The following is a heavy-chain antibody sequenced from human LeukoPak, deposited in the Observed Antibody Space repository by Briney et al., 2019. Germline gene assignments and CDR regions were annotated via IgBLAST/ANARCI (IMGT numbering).Heavy chain of an antibody. V-gene: IGHV4-38-2*02. CDR1: DNSIRSGYY. CDR2: ISHSGST. Sequence: SETLSLTCTVSDNSIRSGYYWGWIRQPPGKGLEWIGSISHSGSTYYNPSLKSRVIISVDTSKNQFSLNLRSVTAADTAVYYCAREYGDYDYWGQGTLVTVSS. J-gene: IGHJ4*02. D-gene: IGHD4-17*01. CDR3: AREYGDYDY.